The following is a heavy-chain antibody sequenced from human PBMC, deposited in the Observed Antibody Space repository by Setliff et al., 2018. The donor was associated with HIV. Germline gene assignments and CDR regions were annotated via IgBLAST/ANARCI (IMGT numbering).Heavy chain of an antibody. CDR1: GYTFNNYY. CDR2: VSGDNQHI. V-gene: IGHV1-18*04. D-gene: IGHD1-26*01. Sequence: GASVKVSCKASGYTFNNYYMHWVRQAPGQGLEWMGWVSGDNQHIKLAEKFQGRIIMRPDTSTGAVVLNMWSLRSDDTAMYYCARVHLLVGSTNFDLWGQGTRVTVSS. J-gene: IGHJ4*02. CDR3: ARVHLLVGSTNFDL.